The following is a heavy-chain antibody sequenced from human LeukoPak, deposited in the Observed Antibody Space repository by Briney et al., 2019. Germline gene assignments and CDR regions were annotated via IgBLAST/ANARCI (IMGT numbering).Heavy chain of an antibody. CDR2: ISYDGSNR. Sequence: GRSLRLSCAASGFTFSTYSMHWVRQAPDKGLEWVAIISYDGSNRYYADSVKGRFTISRDNSKNTLYLQMNSLRPEDAAVYYCARGFEADSGSYLVGYWGQGTLVTVSS. CDR1: GFTFSTYS. D-gene: IGHD1-26*01. V-gene: IGHV3-30-3*01. J-gene: IGHJ4*02. CDR3: ARGFEADSGSYLVGY.